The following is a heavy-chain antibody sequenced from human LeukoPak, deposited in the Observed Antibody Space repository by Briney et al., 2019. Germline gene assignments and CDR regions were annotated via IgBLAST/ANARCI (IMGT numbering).Heavy chain of an antibody. CDR3: VKGKGIAVTSLGY. D-gene: IGHD6-19*01. CDR2: ISSNGGST. V-gene: IGHV3-64D*06. J-gene: IGHJ4*02. Sequence: PGGSLRPSCSASGFIFRNYAMNWVRQAPGKGLEYVSAISSNGGSTYYADSVKGRFTISRDNSKNTLYLQMSSLRADDTAVYYCVKGKGIAVTSLGYWGQGTLVTVSS. CDR1: GFIFRNYA.